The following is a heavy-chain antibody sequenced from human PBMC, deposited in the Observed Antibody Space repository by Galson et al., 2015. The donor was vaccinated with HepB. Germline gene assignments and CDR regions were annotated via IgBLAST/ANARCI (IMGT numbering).Heavy chain of an antibody. Sequence: TLSLTCTVSGGSISSSSYYWAWIRQSPRKGLEWIGSFYYSGSTYYNPSLKSRVTISVDTSKNQFSLKLSSVTAADTAVYYCARKTQTYYYDSSGYYSYFDYWGQGTLVTVSS. CDR1: GGSISSSSYY. J-gene: IGHJ4*02. D-gene: IGHD3-22*01. CDR2: FYYSGST. V-gene: IGHV4-39*01. CDR3: ARKTQTYYYDSSGYYSYFDY.